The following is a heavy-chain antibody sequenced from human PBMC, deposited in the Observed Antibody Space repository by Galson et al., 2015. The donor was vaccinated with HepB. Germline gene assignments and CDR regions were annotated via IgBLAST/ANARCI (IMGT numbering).Heavy chain of an antibody. Sequence: SVKVSCKASGGTFSSYAISWVRQAPGQGLEWMGGIIPIFGTANYAQKFQGRVTITADESTSTAYMELSSLRSEDTAVYYCAISDYYDSSGYSVVPYYFDYWGQGTLVTVTS. V-gene: IGHV1-69*13. CDR3: AISDYYDSSGYSVVPYYFDY. J-gene: IGHJ4*02. CDR2: IIPIFGTA. CDR1: GGTFSSYA. D-gene: IGHD3-22*01.